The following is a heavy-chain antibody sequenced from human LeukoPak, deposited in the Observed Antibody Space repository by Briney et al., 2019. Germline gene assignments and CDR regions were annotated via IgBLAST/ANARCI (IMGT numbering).Heavy chain of an antibody. CDR1: DTSISNNW. V-gene: IGHV4/OR15-8*01. CDR3: ARVMGASWFFYLDV. J-gene: IGHJ6*04. CDR2: IFHRGIP. D-gene: IGHD3-16*02. Sequence: SETLSLTCDVSDTSISNNWWSWVRHSPGKGLEWIGEIFHRGIPNYNPSLKSRVTMSIDTSKNQLSLNMNSVTAADTAVYYCARVMGASWFFYLDVWGKGTTVTVSS.